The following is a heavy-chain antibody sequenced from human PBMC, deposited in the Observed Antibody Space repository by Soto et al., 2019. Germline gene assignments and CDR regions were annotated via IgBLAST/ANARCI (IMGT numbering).Heavy chain of an antibody. CDR3: ARVFRGGAENGMDV. Sequence: SETLSLTCTVSGGSISSYFWSWIRQPPGKGLECIGYIYGSGSTYYNPSLKSRVTISVDTSKNQFPLKLSSVTAADTAVYYCARVFRGGAENGMDVWGQGTTVTVSS. V-gene: IGHV4-59*01. CDR2: IYGSGST. D-gene: IGHD3-10*02. J-gene: IGHJ6*02. CDR1: GGSISSYF.